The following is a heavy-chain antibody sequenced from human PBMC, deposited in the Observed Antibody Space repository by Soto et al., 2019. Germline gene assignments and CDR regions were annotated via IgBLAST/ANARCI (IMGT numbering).Heavy chain of an antibody. CDR3: ARHPSTVLCWFDP. CDR1: GGSISSSSYY. Sequence: SETLSITCTVSGGSISSSSYYWGWIRQPPGKGLQWIGSIYYSGSTYYNPSLKSRVTISVDTSKNQFSLKLSSVTAADTAVYYWARHPSTVLCWFDPWGQGTLVTVSS. D-gene: IGHD3-16*01. CDR2: IYYSGST. V-gene: IGHV4-39*01. J-gene: IGHJ5*02.